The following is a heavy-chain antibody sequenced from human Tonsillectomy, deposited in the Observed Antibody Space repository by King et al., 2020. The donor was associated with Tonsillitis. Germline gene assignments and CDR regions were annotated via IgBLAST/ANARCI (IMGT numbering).Heavy chain of an antibody. V-gene: IGHV3-43*01. CDR1: GFTFDDYT. Sequence: VQLVESGGVVVQPGGSLRLSCAASGFTFDDYTMHWVRQAPGKGLEWVSLISCDGGSTYYADSVKGRFTISRDNSKNSLYLQMNSLRTEDTALYYCAKDRGVRGSYYGSHFDYWGQGTLVTVSS. D-gene: IGHD1-26*01. CDR2: ISCDGGST. CDR3: AKDRGVRGSYYGSHFDY. J-gene: IGHJ4*02.